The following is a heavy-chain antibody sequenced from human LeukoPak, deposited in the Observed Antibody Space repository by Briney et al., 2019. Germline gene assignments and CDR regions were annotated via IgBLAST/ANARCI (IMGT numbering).Heavy chain of an antibody. CDR1: GFTFSSYS. CDR2: ISSSSSYI. D-gene: IGHD6-6*01. Sequence: GGSLRLSCAASGFTFSSYSMNWVRQAPGKGLEWVSSISSSSSYIYYADSVKGRFTISRDNAKNSLYLQMNSLRAEDTAVYYCARECNRIAARQFDYWGQGTLVTVSS. CDR3: ARECNRIAARQFDY. V-gene: IGHV3-21*01. J-gene: IGHJ4*02.